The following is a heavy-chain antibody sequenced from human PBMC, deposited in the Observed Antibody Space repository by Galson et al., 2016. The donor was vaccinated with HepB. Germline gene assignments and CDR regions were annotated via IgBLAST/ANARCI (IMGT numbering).Heavy chain of an antibody. J-gene: IGHJ3*01. CDR1: GGSTSRYY. Sequence: SETLSLTCSVSGGSTSRYYWTWIRQPPGKGLEWIGFIYYTGSTSYNPSLNSRVTMSVDTSSDQFSLNLSSVTAADTAVYSFASLGRSGGTICSVHFWGQGAMVTVSS. CDR3: ASLGRSGGTICSVHF. CDR2: IYYTGST. D-gene: IGHD3-16*01. V-gene: IGHV4-59*12.